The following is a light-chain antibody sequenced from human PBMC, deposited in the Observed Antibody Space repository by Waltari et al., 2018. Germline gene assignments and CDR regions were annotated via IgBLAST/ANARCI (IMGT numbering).Light chain of an antibody. CDR1: QSVTPY. V-gene: IGKV3-11*01. Sequence: EIVLTQSPATMSLSPGDTATLSCRARQSVTPYLACYQQKPGQAPRLLIYDASNRATGIPARFSASGSETDFTLTISSLGPEDFAVYNCQQRSDWPITFAQATRLEIK. J-gene: IGKJ5*01. CDR3: QQRSDWPIT. CDR2: DAS.